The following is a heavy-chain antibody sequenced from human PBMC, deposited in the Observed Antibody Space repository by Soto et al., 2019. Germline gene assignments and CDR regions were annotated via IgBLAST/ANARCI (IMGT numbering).Heavy chain of an antibody. J-gene: IGHJ6*02. Sequence: DVQLLESGGNLVQPGGSLTLSCSASGFTLSSYAMSWVRQAPGKGLEWVSSISAGGDMTYNSDSVKGRFTSSIDTANDAVFLQMHNLTIEDPALYYCARGGRAGSGSPASYYYSGWDVWGQGATVPVSS. CDR1: GFTLSSYA. CDR3: ARGGRAGSGSPASYYYSGWDV. D-gene: IGHD3-10*01. CDR2: ISAGGDMT. V-gene: IGHV3-23*01.